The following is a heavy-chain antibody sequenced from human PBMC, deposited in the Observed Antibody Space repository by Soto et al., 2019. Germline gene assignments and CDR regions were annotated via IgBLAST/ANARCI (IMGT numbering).Heavy chain of an antibody. CDR1: GFTFSSYS. Sequence: PGGSLRLSCAASGFTFSSYSMNWVRQAPGKGLEWVSYISSSSSTIYYADSVKGRFTISRDNAKNSLYLQMNSLRDEDTAVYYCARRWHWYSSSWQGVEALMGYYYYGMDVWGQGTTVTVSS. V-gene: IGHV3-48*02. D-gene: IGHD6-13*01. CDR2: ISSSSSTI. CDR3: ARRWHWYSSSWQGVEALMGYYYYGMDV. J-gene: IGHJ6*02.